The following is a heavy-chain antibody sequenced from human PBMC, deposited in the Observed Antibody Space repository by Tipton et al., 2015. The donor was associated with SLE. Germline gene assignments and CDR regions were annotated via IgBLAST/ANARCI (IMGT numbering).Heavy chain of an antibody. CDR1: GGSISSSSYY. D-gene: IGHD6-19*01. Sequence: TLSLTCTVSGGSISSSSYYWGWIRQPPGKGLEWIGSIYYSGSTYYNPSLKSRVTISVDTSKNQFSLKLSSVTAADTAVYYCARGLSSGWSDWGQGTLVTVSS. CDR2: IYYSGST. CDR3: ARGLSSGWSD. V-gene: IGHV4-39*07. J-gene: IGHJ4*02.